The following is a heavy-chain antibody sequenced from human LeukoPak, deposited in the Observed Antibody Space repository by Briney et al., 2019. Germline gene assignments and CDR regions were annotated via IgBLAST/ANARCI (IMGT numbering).Heavy chain of an antibody. Sequence: ASVKVSCKASGGTFSSYAISWVRQAPGQGLEWMGGIIPIFGTANYAQKFQGRVTITADKSTSTAYMELSSLRSEDTAVYYCARDSSGWYHWFDPWGQGTLVTVSS. V-gene: IGHV1-69*06. CDR3: ARDSSGWYHWFDP. CDR1: GGTFSSYA. CDR2: IIPIFGTA. D-gene: IGHD6-19*01. J-gene: IGHJ5*02.